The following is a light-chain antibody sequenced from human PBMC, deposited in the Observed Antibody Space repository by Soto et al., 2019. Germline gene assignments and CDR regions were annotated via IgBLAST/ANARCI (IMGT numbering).Light chain of an antibody. V-gene: IGKV1-5*01. Sequence: DIQMTQSPSILSASVGDRVTITCRASQSINSWLAWYQQKPGKAPNLLISDASSLESGVPSRFSGSGSGTEFTLTISSLQPGDFATYYCQQYNYYPYTFGQGTKLEIK. CDR3: QQYNYYPYT. CDR2: DAS. CDR1: QSINSW. J-gene: IGKJ2*01.